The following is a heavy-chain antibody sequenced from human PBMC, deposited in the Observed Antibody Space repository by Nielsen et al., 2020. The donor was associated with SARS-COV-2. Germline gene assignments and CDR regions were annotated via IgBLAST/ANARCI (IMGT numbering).Heavy chain of an antibody. V-gene: IGHV5-51*01. J-gene: IGHJ6*03. CDR2: IYPGDSDT. D-gene: IGHD3-10*01. CDR3: ARLRPLFNFWVGELPPLDLDV. Sequence: VRQMPGKGLEWMGLIYPGDSDTRYSPSFQGQVTISADKSSTTAYLQWSSLKASDTAVYYCARLRPLFNFWVGELPPLDLDVWGKGTTVTVS.